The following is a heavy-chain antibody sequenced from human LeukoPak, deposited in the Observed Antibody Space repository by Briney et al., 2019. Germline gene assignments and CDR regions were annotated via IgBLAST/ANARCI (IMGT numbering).Heavy chain of an antibody. CDR1: GGTFSSYA. CDR3: ARDSGNFHYDMDV. V-gene: IGHV1-69*05. CDR2: IIPIFGTA. J-gene: IGHJ6*02. D-gene: IGHD3-10*01. Sequence: ASVKVSCKASGGTFSSYAISWVRQAPGQGLEWMGGIIPIFGTANYAQKFQGRVTLTRDTSTSTVGMELSSLRSEDTAVYYCARDSGNFHYDMDVWGQGTTVIVSS.